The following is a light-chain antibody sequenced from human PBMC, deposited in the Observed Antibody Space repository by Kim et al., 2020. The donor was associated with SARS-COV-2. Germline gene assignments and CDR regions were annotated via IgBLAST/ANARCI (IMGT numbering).Light chain of an antibody. CDR2: GKN. CDR1: SLRSYY. Sequence: LGPTVRITCQEGSLRSYYASWYQQKPGQAPVLVVYGKNNRPSGIPDRFSGSSSGNTASLTITGAQAEDEADYYCNSRDSSGNHWVFGGGTQLTVL. J-gene: IGLJ3*02. V-gene: IGLV3-19*01. CDR3: NSRDSSGNHWV.